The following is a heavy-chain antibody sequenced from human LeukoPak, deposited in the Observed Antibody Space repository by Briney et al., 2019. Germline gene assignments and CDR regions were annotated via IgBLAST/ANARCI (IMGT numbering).Heavy chain of an antibody. CDR3: ARNSGDNLGFDYYDSSGYLPLDY. Sequence: ASVKVSCKASGYTFTSYGISWVRQAPGQGLEWMGWISAYNGNTNYAQKLQGRVTMTTDTSTSTAYMELRSLRSDDTAVYYCARNSGDNLGFDYYDSSGYLPLDYWGQGTLVTVSS. CDR2: ISAYNGNT. CDR1: GYTFTSYG. D-gene: IGHD3-22*01. J-gene: IGHJ4*02. V-gene: IGHV1-18*01.